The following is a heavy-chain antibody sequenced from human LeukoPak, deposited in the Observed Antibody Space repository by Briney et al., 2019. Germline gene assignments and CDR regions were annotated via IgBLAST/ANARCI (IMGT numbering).Heavy chain of an antibody. CDR1: GFTFSSHA. D-gene: IGHD2-21*02. Sequence: GGSLRLSCAASGFTFSSHAMHWVRQAPGKGLEWVAVISYDGSNKYYADSVKGRFTISRDNSKNTLYLQMNSLRAEDTALYYCARDAPTYCGGDCYSDYFDYWGQGTLVTVSS. CDR3: ARDAPTYCGGDCYSDYFDY. J-gene: IGHJ4*02. V-gene: IGHV3-30*04. CDR2: ISYDGSNK.